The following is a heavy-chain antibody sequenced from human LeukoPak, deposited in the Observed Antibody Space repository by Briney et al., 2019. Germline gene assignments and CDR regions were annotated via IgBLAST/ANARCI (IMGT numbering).Heavy chain of an antibody. D-gene: IGHD2-21*02. J-gene: IGHJ1*01. CDR3: AREKGLAYCGGDCYPFQH. Sequence: SETLSLTCAVSGGSISSSHWWSWVRQPPGKGLEWIGEIYDSGRTNYNPSLKSRVTISVDTSKNQFSLKLSSVTAADTAVYYCAREKGLAYCGGDCYPFQHWGQGTLVTVSS. CDR2: IYDSGRT. V-gene: IGHV4-4*02. CDR1: GGSISSSHW.